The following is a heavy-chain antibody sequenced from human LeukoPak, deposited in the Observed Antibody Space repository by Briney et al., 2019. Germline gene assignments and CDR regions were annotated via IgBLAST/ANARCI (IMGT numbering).Heavy chain of an antibody. D-gene: IGHD4-11*01. Sequence: GGSLRLSCSASGFIFRNYWMPWVRQAPGKGPVWVSRINNDGKLVTYADSVKGRFTISRDSAKDTVFLQMNSLRVEDTAIYYCVRGLGDVWGKGTLVTVSS. CDR1: GFIFRNYW. CDR2: INNDGKLV. CDR3: VRGLGDV. J-gene: IGHJ6*04. V-gene: IGHV3-74*01.